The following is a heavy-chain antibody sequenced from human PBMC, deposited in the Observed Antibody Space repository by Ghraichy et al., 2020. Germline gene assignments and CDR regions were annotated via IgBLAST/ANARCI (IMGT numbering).Heavy chain of an antibody. J-gene: IGHJ4*02. Sequence: SETLSLTCAVYGGSFSGYYWSWIRQPPGKGLEWIGEINHSGSTNYNPSRKSRVTISVDTSKNQFSLKLSSVTAADTAVYYCARGDCSSANCYLNYWGQGILVTVSS. CDR2: INHSGST. CDR1: GGSFSGYY. V-gene: IGHV4-34*01. D-gene: IGHD2-2*01. CDR3: ARGDCSSANCYLNY.